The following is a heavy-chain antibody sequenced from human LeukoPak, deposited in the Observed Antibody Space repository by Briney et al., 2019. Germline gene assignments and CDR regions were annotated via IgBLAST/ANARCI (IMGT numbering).Heavy chain of an antibody. Sequence: PGGSLRLSCAASGFTFSSYSMSWVRQAPGKGLEWVANIKQDGSEKYYVDSVKGRFTISRDNAKNSLYLQMNSLRAEDTAVYYCARESAMVWAIDYWGQGTLVTVSS. J-gene: IGHJ4*02. CDR2: IKQDGSEK. V-gene: IGHV3-7*01. CDR1: GFTFSSYS. CDR3: ARESAMVWAIDY. D-gene: IGHD5-18*01.